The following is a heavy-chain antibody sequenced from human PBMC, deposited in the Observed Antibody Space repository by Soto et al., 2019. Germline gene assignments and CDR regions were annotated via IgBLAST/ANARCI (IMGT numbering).Heavy chain of an antibody. Sequence: SVKVSCMASRGTFSSYAISWVRQAPGQGLEWMGGVFAIFVTANYAQKFQGRVTITANESTSTAYMELGSLRSEDTAVYYCARDTAMVTGLDYWGQGTLVTVSS. CDR3: ARDTAMVTGLDY. D-gene: IGHD5-18*01. CDR1: RGTFSSYA. V-gene: IGHV1-69*13. CDR2: VFAIFVTA. J-gene: IGHJ4*02.